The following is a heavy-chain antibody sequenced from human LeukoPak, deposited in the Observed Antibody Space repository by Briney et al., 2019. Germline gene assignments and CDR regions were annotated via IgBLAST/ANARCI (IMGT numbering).Heavy chain of an antibody. Sequence: SVKLSCKAAGATFGSYAISWVRQAPGQGLEWMGGIIPIFGPANYAQKFQGRVTITADKSTSAAYMELSSLRSEDTAVYYCARAKGQQLVSDAFDIWGQGTMVTVSS. V-gene: IGHV1-69*06. J-gene: IGHJ3*02. CDR3: ARAKGQQLVSDAFDI. CDR1: GATFGSYA. CDR2: IIPIFGPA. D-gene: IGHD6-13*01.